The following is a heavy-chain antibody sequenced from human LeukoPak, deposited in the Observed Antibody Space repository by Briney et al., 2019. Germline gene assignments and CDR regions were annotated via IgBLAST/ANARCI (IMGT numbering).Heavy chain of an antibody. CDR1: GFTFSSYS. V-gene: IGHV3-21*01. CDR2: ISSSSSYI. Sequence: GGSLRLSCAASGFTFSSYSMNWVRQAPGKGLEWVSSISSSSSYIYYADSVKGRLTISRDNAKNSLYLQMNSLRAEDTAVYYCARSRLYSSSWYDAFDIWGQGTMVTVSS. J-gene: IGHJ3*02. CDR3: ARSRLYSSSWYDAFDI. D-gene: IGHD6-13*01.